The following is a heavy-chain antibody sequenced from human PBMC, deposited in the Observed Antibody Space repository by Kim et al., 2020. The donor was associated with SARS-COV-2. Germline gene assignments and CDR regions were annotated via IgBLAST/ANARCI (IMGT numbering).Heavy chain of an antibody. CDR3: ARLRIAVAGTYYYYGMDV. V-gene: IGHV4-34*01. D-gene: IGHD6-19*01. J-gene: IGHJ6*02. Sequence: KSRVTISGDPSKNQFSLKLSSVTAADTAVYYCARLRIAVAGTYYYYGMDVWGQGTTVTVSS.